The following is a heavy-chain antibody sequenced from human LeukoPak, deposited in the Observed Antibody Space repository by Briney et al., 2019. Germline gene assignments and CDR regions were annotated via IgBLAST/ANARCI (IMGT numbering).Heavy chain of an antibody. D-gene: IGHD3-3*01. Sequence: ASVKVSCKASGYTFTGYYIHWVRQAPGQGLEWMGWINPDSSGTNYAQKFQGRVTVTRDTSISTAYMELSRLRSDDTAVYYCARVPRVTVFGVVRRGQDYFDYWGQGTLVTVSS. J-gene: IGHJ4*02. CDR3: ARVPRVTVFGVVRRGQDYFDY. V-gene: IGHV1-2*02. CDR2: INPDSSGT. CDR1: GYTFTGYY.